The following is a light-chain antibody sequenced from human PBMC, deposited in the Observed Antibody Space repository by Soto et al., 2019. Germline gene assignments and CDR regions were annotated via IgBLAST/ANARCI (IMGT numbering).Light chain of an antibody. Sequence: AIQMTQFPSSLSASVGDRVTITCRASQDIRSDLGWYQQRPGEAPKLLIYAASSLQSGVPSRFSGSGSGTDFTLTINSLQSEDFAIYYCQQYDYWPVTFGGGTKVDIK. CDR2: AAS. V-gene: IGKV1-6*01. CDR3: QQYDYWPVT. J-gene: IGKJ4*01. CDR1: QDIRSD.